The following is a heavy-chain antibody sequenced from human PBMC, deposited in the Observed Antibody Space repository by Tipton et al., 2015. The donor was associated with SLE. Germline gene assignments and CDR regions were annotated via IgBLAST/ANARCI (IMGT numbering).Heavy chain of an antibody. CDR2: IKEDGSEK. CDR1: GFTFSTYW. V-gene: IGHV3-7*01. J-gene: IGHJ4*02. CDR3: ARGWAAAGEIFDY. Sequence: SLRLSCAASGFTFSTYWMSWVRQAPGKGLEWVANIKEDGSEKYYVDSVKGRFTISRDNAKNSLYLQMNSLRAEDTAVYYCARGWAAAGEIFDYWGQGTLVTVSS. D-gene: IGHD6-13*01.